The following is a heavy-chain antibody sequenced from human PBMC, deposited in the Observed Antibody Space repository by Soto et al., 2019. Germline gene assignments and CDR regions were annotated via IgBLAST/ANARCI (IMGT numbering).Heavy chain of an antibody. CDR1: GYTFTDYG. Sequence: QVHLVQSGAEVKKPGASVRVSCKSSGYTFTDYGITWVRQAPGQGLEWMGWINTYKGNINYAQRLQGRVTMTTDTSTSTAYMELRSLPSDDTAVYYCARERGGYKHFDYWGQGALVTVSS. CDR2: INTYKGNI. D-gene: IGHD1-26*01. CDR3: ARERGGYKHFDY. J-gene: IGHJ4*02. V-gene: IGHV1-18*01.